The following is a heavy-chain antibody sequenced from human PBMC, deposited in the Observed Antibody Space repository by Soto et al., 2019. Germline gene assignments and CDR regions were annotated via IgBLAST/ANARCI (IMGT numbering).Heavy chain of an antibody. Sequence: GESLKISCKGSGYSFTSYWIGWVRQMPGKGLEWMGIIYPGDSDTRYSPSFQGQVTISADKSISTAYLQWSSLKASDTAMYYCARLGTPYYYYYGMDVWGQGTTVTVSS. J-gene: IGHJ6*02. CDR2: IYPGDSDT. CDR1: GYSFTSYW. CDR3: ARLGTPYYYYYGMDV. V-gene: IGHV5-51*01.